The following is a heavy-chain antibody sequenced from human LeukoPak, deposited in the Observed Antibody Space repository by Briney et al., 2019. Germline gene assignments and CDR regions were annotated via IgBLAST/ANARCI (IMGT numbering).Heavy chain of an antibody. V-gene: IGHV4-61*02. Sequence: PSQTLSLTCTVSGGSISSGSYYWSWIRQPAGKGLEWIGRIYTSGSTNYNPSLKSRVTISVDTSKNQFSLKLSSVTAADTAMYHCARGFLEWLWIFDYWGQGTLVTVSS. CDR2: IYTSGST. CDR1: GGSISSGSYY. D-gene: IGHD3-3*01. J-gene: IGHJ4*02. CDR3: ARGFLEWLWIFDY.